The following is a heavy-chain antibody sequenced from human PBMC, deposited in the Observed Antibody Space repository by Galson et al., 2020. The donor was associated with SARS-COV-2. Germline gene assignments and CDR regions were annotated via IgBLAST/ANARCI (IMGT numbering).Heavy chain of an antibody. CDR2: ISGSGEST. J-gene: IGHJ4*02. V-gene: IGHV3-23*01. CDR3: ANGLDSLDS. Sequence: ISGSGESTYYADSVGGRFTISRDNSKNTLYLHMNSLTAEDTAVYYCANGLDSLDSWGQGTQVTVSS. D-gene: IGHD1-1*01.